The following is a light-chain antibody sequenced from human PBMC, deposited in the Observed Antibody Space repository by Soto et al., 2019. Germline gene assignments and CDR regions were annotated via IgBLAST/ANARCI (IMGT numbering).Light chain of an antibody. Sequence: VMTQSPATLSVSPGERATLSCRASQSVSSSYLAWYQQKPGQAPRLLIYGASSRATGIPDRFSGSGSGTDLTLTISRLEPEDFAVYYCQQYGSSRTFGQGTKVDIK. CDR2: GAS. CDR3: QQYGSSRT. J-gene: IGKJ1*01. CDR1: QSVSSSY. V-gene: IGKV3-20*01.